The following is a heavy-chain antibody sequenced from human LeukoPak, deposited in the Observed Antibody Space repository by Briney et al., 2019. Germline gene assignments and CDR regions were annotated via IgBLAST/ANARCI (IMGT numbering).Heavy chain of an antibody. D-gene: IGHD3-22*01. V-gene: IGHV1-2*06. J-gene: IGHJ4*02. Sequence: ASVTVSCKASGYTFTGYYMHWVRQAPGQGLEWMGRINPDSGGTNYAQKFQGRVTMTRDTSISTAYMDLSRLRSDDTAVYYCARDDSSGYMNFDYWGQGTLVTVSS. CDR1: GYTFTGYY. CDR3: ARDDSSGYMNFDY. CDR2: INPDSGGT.